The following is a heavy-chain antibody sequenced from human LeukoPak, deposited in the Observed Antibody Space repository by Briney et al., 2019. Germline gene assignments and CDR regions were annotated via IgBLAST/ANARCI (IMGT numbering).Heavy chain of an antibody. V-gene: IGHV3-15*01. CDR2: IKSKTDGGTT. CDR3: TTDSASPLRYCSSTSCYDY. Sequence: PGGSLRLSCAASRFTFSNAWMSWVRQAPGKGLEWVGRIKSKTDGGTTDYAAPVKGRFTISRDDSKNTLYLQMNSLKTEDTAVYYCTTDSASPLRYCSSTSCYDYWGQGTLVTVSS. CDR1: RFTFSNAW. J-gene: IGHJ4*02. D-gene: IGHD2-2*01.